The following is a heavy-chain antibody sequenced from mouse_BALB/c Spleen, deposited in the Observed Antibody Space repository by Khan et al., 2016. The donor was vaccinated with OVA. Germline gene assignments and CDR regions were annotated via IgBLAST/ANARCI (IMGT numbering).Heavy chain of an antibody. Sequence: EVQLVESGGGLVQPGGSLRLSCATSGFTFTDYYMSWVRQPPGKALEWLGFIRNKANGYTTEYSASVKGRITITRDNSQSILYLQMNTLRAEDSATYYCARDGRYGPTGSYWGQGTTLPVSS. V-gene: IGHV7-3*02. D-gene: IGHD1-1*01. J-gene: IGHJ2*01. CDR2: IRNKANGYTT. CDR1: GFTFTDYY. CDR3: ARDGRYGPTGSY.